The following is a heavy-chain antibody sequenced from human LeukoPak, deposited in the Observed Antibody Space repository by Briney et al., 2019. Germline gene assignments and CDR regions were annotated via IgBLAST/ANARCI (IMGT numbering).Heavy chain of an antibody. CDR2: INQDGSET. J-gene: IGHJ4*02. V-gene: IGHV3-7*01. CDR1: GFTFSSYA. Sequence: GGSLRLSCAASGFTFSSYAMSWVRQAPGKGLEWVAKINQDGSETYYVDSVKGRFIISRDNATSSLFLQMNSLRPEETAVYYCARDGGTGMLTTFDHWGQGTLVTVSS. CDR3: ARDGGTGMLTTFDH. D-gene: IGHD4-11*01.